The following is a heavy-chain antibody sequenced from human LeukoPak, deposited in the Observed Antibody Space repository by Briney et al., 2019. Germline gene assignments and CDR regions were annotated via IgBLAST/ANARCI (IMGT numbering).Heavy chain of an antibody. CDR1: GSHFTSYW. D-gene: IGHD4-17*01. V-gene: IGHV5-51*01. J-gene: IGHJ4*02. Sequence: GASLQISGKGSGSHFTSYWIGWVRPVPGKGLEWMGFIYPGDSDTRYSPSFQGQVTISADKSISTAYLQWSSLKASDTAMYYCARLGALRCDSWGQGTLVTVSS. CDR2: IYPGDSDT. CDR3: ARLGALRCDS.